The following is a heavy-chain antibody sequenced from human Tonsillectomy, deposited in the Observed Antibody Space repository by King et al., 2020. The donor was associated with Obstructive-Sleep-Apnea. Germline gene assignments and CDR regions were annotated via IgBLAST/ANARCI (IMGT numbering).Heavy chain of an antibody. Sequence: VQLVESGGGVVQPGRSLRLSCAASGFTFSTYGMHWVRQAPGKGLEWVAVIWYDGSHKHYADSVKGRFTISRDNSKNTLYLQMNSLRAEDTAVYYCARRSATMVRGTDYYGMDVWGQGTTVTVSS. V-gene: IGHV3-33*01. CDR3: ARRSATMVRGTDYYGMDV. J-gene: IGHJ6*02. CDR2: IWYDGSHK. D-gene: IGHD3-10*01. CDR1: GFTFSTYG.